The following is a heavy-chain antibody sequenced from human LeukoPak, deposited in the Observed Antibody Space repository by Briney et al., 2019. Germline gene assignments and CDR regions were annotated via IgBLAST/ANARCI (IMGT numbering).Heavy chain of an antibody. D-gene: IGHD3-10*01. CDR3: ARGPYYGSGSYTY. CDR2: INHSGST. J-gene: IGHJ4*02. V-gene: IGHV4-34*01. CDR1: GGSFSGYY. Sequence: SETLSLTCAVYGGSFSGYYWSWIRQPPGRGLEWIGEINHSGSTNYNPSLKSRVTISVDTSKNQFSLKLSSVTAADTAVYYCARGPYYGSGSYTYWGPGTLVTVSS.